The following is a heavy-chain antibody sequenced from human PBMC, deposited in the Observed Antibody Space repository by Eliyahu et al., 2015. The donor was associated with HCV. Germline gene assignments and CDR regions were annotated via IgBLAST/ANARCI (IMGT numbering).Heavy chain of an antibody. V-gene: IGHV4-39*01. CDR3: ARHVYSSGSYYSLFYVMDV. D-gene: IGHD1-26*01. J-gene: IGHJ6*02. Sequence: QLQLQEAGPGLVKPSETLSLTCTVSGGSISSSSYYWGWIRQPPGKGLEWIGGFYYSGSTYYNPSLKSRVTISVDTSKNQFSLKLSSVTAADTAVYYCARHVYSSGSYYSLFYVMDVWGQGTTVTVSS. CDR1: GGSISSSSYY. CDR2: FYYSGST.